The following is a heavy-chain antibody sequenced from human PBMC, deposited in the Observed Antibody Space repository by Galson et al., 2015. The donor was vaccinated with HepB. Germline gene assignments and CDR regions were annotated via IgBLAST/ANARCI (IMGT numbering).Heavy chain of an antibody. Sequence: SVKVSCKASGYIFTNYAMSWVRQAPGQGLERLGWINTNTRTATYAQGLTGRFVFSLDTSVSTAYLQISSLKAEDTAVYYCARDRVEGRSMDVWGQGTTVTVSS. CDR1: GYIFTNYA. CDR2: INTNTRTA. V-gene: IGHV7-4-1*02. J-gene: IGHJ6*02. CDR3: ARDRVEGRSMDV.